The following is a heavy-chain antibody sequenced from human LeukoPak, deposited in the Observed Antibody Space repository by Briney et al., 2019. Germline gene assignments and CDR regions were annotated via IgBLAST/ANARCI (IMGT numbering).Heavy chain of an antibody. CDR1: GGSISSYY. J-gene: IGHJ4*02. CDR2: IYYSGST. CDR3: ASGEGGYNPVDY. V-gene: IGHV4-59*01. Sequence: SETLSLTCTVSGGSISSYYWSWIRQPPGKGLEWIGYIYYSGSTNYNPSLKSRVTISVDTSKNQFSLKLSSVTAADTAVYYCASGEGGYNPVDYWGQGTLVTVSS. D-gene: IGHD5-24*01.